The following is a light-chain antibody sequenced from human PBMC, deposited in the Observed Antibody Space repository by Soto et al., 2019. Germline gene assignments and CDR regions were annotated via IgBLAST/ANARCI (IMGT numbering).Light chain of an antibody. CDR3: QQYDNLPT. Sequence: DIQMTQSPSSLSASVGARVTITCQASQDISNYLNWYQQKPGKAPKLLIYDASNLETGVPSRFSGSGSGTYFTYTISSLQPEDIATYYCQQYDNLPTFGQGTKLEIK. CDR1: QDISNY. CDR2: DAS. V-gene: IGKV1-33*01. J-gene: IGKJ2*01.